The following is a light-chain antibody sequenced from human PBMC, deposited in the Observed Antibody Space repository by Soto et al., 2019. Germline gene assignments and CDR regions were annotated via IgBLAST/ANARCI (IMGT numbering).Light chain of an antibody. J-gene: IGKJ1*01. V-gene: IGKV1-39*01. Sequence: DIQMTQSPSSLSSSVGDRVTITCRASQSINSNLNWYQQKPEKAPNLLIYVASTLQSGVPSRFSGSGSGTDFSLTISSLQPEDFATYYCQQSYSTPWTFGQGTKVEVK. CDR1: QSINSN. CDR2: VAS. CDR3: QQSYSTPWT.